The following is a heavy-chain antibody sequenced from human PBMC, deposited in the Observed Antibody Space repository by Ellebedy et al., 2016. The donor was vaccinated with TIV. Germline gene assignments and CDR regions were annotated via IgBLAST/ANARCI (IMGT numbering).Heavy chain of an antibody. V-gene: IGHV3-30*18. CDR3: AKDESVGEVPRPFDY. Sequence: AGSLRLSXAAPRFTFSIFGLHWVRQAPGKGLEWVALISSDGRKKYYADSVRGRFTISRDNSKNTLYLQMDSLRVEDTAIYYCAKDESVGEVPRPFDYWGQGTLVTASS. CDR1: RFTFSIFG. D-gene: IGHD3-10*01. CDR2: ISSDGRKK. J-gene: IGHJ4*02.